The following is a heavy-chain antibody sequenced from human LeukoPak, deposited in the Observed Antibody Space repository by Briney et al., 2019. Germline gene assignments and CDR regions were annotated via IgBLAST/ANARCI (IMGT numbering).Heavy chain of an antibody. J-gene: IGHJ6*04. CDR3: ARGPRYYYGSGSYRHYYYYGMDV. CDR2: INHSGST. D-gene: IGHD3-10*01. CDR1: GGSFSGYY. Sequence: PSETLSLTCAVYGGSFSGYYWSWIRQPPGKGPEWIGEINHSGSTNYNPSLKSRVTISVDTSKNQFSLKLSSVTAADTAVYYCARGPRYYYGSGSYRHYYYYGMDVWGKGTTVTVSS. V-gene: IGHV4-34*01.